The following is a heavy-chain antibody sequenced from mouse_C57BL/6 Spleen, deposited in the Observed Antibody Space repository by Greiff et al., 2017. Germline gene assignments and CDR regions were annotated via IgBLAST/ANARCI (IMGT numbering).Heavy chain of an antibody. CDR1: GYAFSSYW. V-gene: IGHV1-80*01. Sequence: QVQLKESGAELVKPGASVKISCKASGYAFSSYWMNWVKQRPGKGLEWIGQIYPGDGDTNYNGKFKGKATLTADKSSSTAYMQLSSLTSEDSAVYFCARVLRYYAMDYWGQGTSVTVSS. J-gene: IGHJ4*01. CDR3: ARVLRYYAMDY. CDR2: IYPGDGDT.